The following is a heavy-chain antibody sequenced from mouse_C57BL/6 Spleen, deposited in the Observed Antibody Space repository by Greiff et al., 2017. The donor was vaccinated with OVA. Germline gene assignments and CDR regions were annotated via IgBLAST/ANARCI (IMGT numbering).Heavy chain of an antibody. CDR2: IYPGSGST. J-gene: IGHJ1*03. CDR1: GYTFTSYW. CDR3: ARSLHYYGSSPYWYFDV. Sequence: VQLQQPGAELVKPGASVKMSCKASGYTFTSYWITWVKKRPGQGLEWIGDIYPGSGSTNYNEKFKSKATLTVDTSSSTAYMQLSSLTSEDSAVYYCARSLHYYGSSPYWYFDVWGTGTTVTVSS. D-gene: IGHD1-1*01. V-gene: IGHV1-55*01.